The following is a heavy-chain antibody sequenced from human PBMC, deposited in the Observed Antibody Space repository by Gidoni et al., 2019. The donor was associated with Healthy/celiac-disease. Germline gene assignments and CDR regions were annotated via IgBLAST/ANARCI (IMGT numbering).Heavy chain of an antibody. CDR2: IKQDGSEK. D-gene: IGHD6-19*01. CDR1: GFTFSSYW. J-gene: IGHJ4*02. Sequence: EVQLVESGGGLVQPGGSLRLSCAAPGFTFSSYWVSWVRQAPGKGLEWVANIKQDGSEKYYVDSVKGRFTISRDNAKNSLYLQMNSLRAEDTAVYYCARDLRSGWGHFDYWGQGTLVTVSS. CDR3: ARDLRSGWGHFDY. V-gene: IGHV3-7*01.